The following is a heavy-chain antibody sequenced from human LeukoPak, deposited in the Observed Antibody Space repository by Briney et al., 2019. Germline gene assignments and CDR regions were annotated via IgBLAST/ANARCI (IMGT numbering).Heavy chain of an antibody. J-gene: IGHJ4*02. V-gene: IGHV4-34*01. CDR3: ARGLPRLWFGEFLDY. CDR2: INHSGST. D-gene: IGHD3-10*01. Sequence: SETLSLTCAVYGGSFSGYYWSWIRQPPGKGLEWIGEINHSGSTNYNPSLKSRVTISVDTSKNQFSLKLSSVTAADTAVYYCARGLPRLWFGEFLDYWGQGTLVTVSS. CDR1: GGSFSGYY.